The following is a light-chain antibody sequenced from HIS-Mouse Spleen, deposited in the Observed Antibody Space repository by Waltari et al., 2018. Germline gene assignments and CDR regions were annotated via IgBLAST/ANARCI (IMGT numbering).Light chain of an antibody. CDR1: SRDVGSYNL. Sequence: QSALTQPASVSGSPGQSITISCTGTSRDVGSYNLVPWYQQHPGKAPKLMISEGSKRPSGVSNRFSGSKSGNTASLTISGLQAEDEADYYCCSYAGSSTWVFGGGTKLTVL. CDR2: EGS. CDR3: CSYAGSSTWV. V-gene: IGLV2-23*01. J-gene: IGLJ3*02.